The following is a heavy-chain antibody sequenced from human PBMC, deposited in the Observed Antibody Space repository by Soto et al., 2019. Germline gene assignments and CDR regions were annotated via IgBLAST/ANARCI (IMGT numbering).Heavy chain of an antibody. V-gene: IGHV1-69*01. CDR3: ARSQGSSTSLEIYYYYYYGMDV. CDR1: GGTFSSYA. Sequence: QVQLVQSGAEVKKPGSSVKVSCKASGGTFSSYAISWVRQAPGQGLEWMGGIIPGTANYAQKFQGRVTITADESTGTAYMELSTLRSEDTAVYYCARSQGSSTSLEIYYYYYYGMDVWGQGTTVTVSS. J-gene: IGHJ6*02. D-gene: IGHD2-2*01. CDR2: IIPGTA.